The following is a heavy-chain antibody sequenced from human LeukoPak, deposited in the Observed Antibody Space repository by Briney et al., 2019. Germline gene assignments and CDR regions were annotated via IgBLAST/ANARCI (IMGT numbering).Heavy chain of an antibody. CDR3: ARVGTGLVLYYYYGMDV. V-gene: IGHV4-59*12. J-gene: IGHJ6*02. CDR2: IYYSGST. Sequence: SETLSLTCTVSGGSISSYYWSWIRQPPGKGLGWIGYIYYSGSTNYNPSLKSRVTISVDTSKNQFSLKLSSVTAADTAVYYCARVGTGLVLYYYYGMDVWGQGTTVTVSS. D-gene: IGHD6-6*01. CDR1: GGSISSYY.